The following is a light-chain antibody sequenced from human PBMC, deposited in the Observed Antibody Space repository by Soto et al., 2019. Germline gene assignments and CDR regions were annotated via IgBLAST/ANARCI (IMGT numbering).Light chain of an antibody. CDR2: KAS. J-gene: IGKJ1*01. CDR3: QHYNSPWR. Sequence: DIQMTQSPSTPSASAGDTVTITCRASQNITTWLAWYLQKPGKAPKLLIYKASTLETGAPSRFSGSGSGTEFTLTIRSLQPGEFATYYCQHYNSPWRFGQGTKVDSK. V-gene: IGKV1-5*03. CDR1: QNITTW.